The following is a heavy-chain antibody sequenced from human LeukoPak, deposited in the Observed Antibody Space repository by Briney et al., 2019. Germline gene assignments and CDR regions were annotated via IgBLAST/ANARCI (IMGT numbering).Heavy chain of an antibody. Sequence: SETLSLTRTVSGGSISSSSYYWGWIRQPPGKGLEWIGSIYYSGSTYYNPSLKSRVTISVDTSKNQFSLELSSVTAADTAVYYCARPSGYSYGYGIDYWGQGTLVTVSS. D-gene: IGHD5-18*01. CDR1: GGSISSSSYY. V-gene: IGHV4-39*01. J-gene: IGHJ4*02. CDR2: IYYSGST. CDR3: ARPSGYSYGYGIDY.